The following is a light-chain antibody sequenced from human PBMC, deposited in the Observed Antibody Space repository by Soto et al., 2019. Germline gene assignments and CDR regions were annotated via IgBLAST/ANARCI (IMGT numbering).Light chain of an antibody. CDR3: QQYKTYMYN. CDR1: QSIDSW. J-gene: IGKJ2*01. Sequence: DIQMTQSPSTLSASVGDRVTITCRASQSIDSWLGWYQQKPGKAPKLLIYRASSLESGVPSRFSGSGSGTEFTLTISSLQPDDFATYYCQQYKTYMYNFAQGTKLEIK. CDR2: RAS. V-gene: IGKV1-5*03.